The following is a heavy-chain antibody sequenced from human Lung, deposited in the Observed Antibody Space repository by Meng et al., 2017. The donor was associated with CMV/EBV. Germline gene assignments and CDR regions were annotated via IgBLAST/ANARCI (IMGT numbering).Heavy chain of an antibody. CDR3: ARAEADTGNFDY. CDR1: GGSISSYY. CDR2: IYTRGTT. J-gene: IGHJ4*02. Sequence: QVQLQESGPGLVKPSETLSLTCTVSGGSISSYYWSWICQSAGKGLEWIGRIYTRGTTIYNPSLKSRLTLSLDTSKNQFSLKLNSVTAADTAVYYCARAEADTGNFDYWGQGTLVTVSS. V-gene: IGHV4-4*07. D-gene: IGHD6-19*01.